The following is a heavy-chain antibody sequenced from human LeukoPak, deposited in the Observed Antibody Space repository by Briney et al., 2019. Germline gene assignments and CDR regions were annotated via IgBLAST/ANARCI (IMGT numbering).Heavy chain of an antibody. D-gene: IGHD3-10*01. CDR2: IYYSGST. CDR1: GGSISSSSYY. Sequence: SSETLSLTCTVSGGSISSSSYYWGWIRQPPGKGLEWIGGIYYSGSTYYNPSLKSRVTISVDTSKNQFSLKLSSVTAADTAVHYCARQSGYYYGTYFDYWGQGTLVTVSS. CDR3: ARQSGYYYGTYFDY. J-gene: IGHJ4*02. V-gene: IGHV4-39*01.